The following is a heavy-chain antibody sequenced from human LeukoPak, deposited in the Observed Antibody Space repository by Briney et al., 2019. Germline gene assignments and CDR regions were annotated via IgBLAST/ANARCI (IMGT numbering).Heavy chain of an antibody. CDR3: ARGGVGGLRLEAPFDY. Sequence: SQTLSLTCAISGDIVSSNSAAWNWIRQSPARGLEWLVRTYYRSKWYNDYAVSVKSRITINPDTSKNQFSLQLNSVTPEDTAVYYCARGGVGGLRLEAPFDYWGQGTLVTVSS. CDR1: GDIVSSNSAA. CDR2: TYYRSKWYN. D-gene: IGHD5-12*01. J-gene: IGHJ4*02. V-gene: IGHV6-1*01.